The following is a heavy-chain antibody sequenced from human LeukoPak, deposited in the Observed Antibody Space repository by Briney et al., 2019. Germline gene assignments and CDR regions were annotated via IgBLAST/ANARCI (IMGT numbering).Heavy chain of an antibody. Sequence: PGGSLRLSCAASGFTFSSYSMNWVRQAPGKGLEWVSSINSSSGYIYYADSVKGRFTISRDNAKNSLYLQMNSLRAEDTALYYCAREGSSWYYRGGNYYYYMDVWGKGTTVTVSS. CDR1: GFTFSSYS. J-gene: IGHJ6*03. V-gene: IGHV3-21*04. CDR2: INSSSGYI. CDR3: AREGSSWYYRGGNYYYYMDV. D-gene: IGHD6-13*01.